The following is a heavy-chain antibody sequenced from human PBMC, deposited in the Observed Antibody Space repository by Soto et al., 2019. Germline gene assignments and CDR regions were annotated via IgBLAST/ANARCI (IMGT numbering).Heavy chain of an antibody. V-gene: IGHV4-59*01. CDR3: ARAWVGGYEFDY. CDR1: GDSISSYY. Sequence: SETLSLTCTVSGDSISSYYWSWIRQPPGKGLEWIGYIYYSGSTNYNPSLKSRVTISVDTSKNQFSLKLSSVTAADTAVYYCARAWVGGYEFDYWGQGTLVTVSS. J-gene: IGHJ4*02. CDR2: IYYSGST. D-gene: IGHD5-12*01.